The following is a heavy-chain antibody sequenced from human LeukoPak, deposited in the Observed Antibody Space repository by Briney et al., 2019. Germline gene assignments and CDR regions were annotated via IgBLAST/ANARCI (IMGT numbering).Heavy chain of an antibody. V-gene: IGHV4-38-2*01. Sequence: SETLSLTCAVSGYSISSGYYWGWIRPPPGKGLEWIGSIYHSGSNFYNPSLKSRVTISVDTSKNQFSLKLTSVTAADTAVYYCAKLMSTIDSWGQGTLVTVSS. J-gene: IGHJ4*02. CDR2: IYHSGSN. CDR3: AKLMSTIDS. CDR1: GYSISSGYY. D-gene: IGHD5-24*01.